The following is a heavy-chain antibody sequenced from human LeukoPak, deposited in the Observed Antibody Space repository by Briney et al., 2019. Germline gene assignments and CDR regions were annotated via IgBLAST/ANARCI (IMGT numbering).Heavy chain of an antibody. CDR2: ISYDGSNK. V-gene: IGHV3-30*18. CDR3: AKDGVYCSGGSCYAVDWYFDL. Sequence: GGSLRLSCAASGFTFSSFGMHWVRQAPGKGLEWVAVISYDGSNKYYADSVKGRLTISRDNSKNTLYLQMNSLRAEDTAVYYCAKDGVYCSGGSCYAVDWYFDLWGRGTLVTVSS. CDR1: GFTFSSFG. D-gene: IGHD2-15*01. J-gene: IGHJ2*01.